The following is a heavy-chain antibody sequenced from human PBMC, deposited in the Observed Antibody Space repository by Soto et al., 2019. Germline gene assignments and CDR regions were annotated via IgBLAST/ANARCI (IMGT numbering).Heavy chain of an antibody. D-gene: IGHD3-10*01. V-gene: IGHV3-21*01. Sequence: EVQVVESGGGLVKPGGSLRLSCAASGFTFSSCSMNWVRQAPGKGLEWVSAISSSSSYTYYADSVKGRFTISRDNAKNSLYLQVDSLRAEDTAVYYCARDRSGSYPPGDGMDVWGQGTTVIVSS. CDR1: GFTFSSCS. J-gene: IGHJ6*02. CDR3: ARDRSGSYPPGDGMDV. CDR2: ISSSSSYT.